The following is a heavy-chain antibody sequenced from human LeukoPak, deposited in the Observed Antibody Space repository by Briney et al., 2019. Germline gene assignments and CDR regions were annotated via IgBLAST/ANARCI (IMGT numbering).Heavy chain of an antibody. CDR2: INPNSGGT. CDR3: ARALWSGSAFDI. D-gene: IGHD3-3*01. CDR1: GYTFTGYY. Sequence: VASVKVSCKASGYTFTGYYMHWVRQAPGQGLEWMGWINPNSGGTNYAQKFQGRVTMTRDTSICTAYMELSRLRSDDTAVYYCARALWSGSAFDIWGQGTMVTVSS. V-gene: IGHV1-2*02. J-gene: IGHJ3*02.